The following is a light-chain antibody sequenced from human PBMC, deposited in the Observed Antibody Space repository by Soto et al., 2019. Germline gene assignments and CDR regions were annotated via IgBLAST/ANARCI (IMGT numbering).Light chain of an antibody. V-gene: IGKV3-15*01. J-gene: IGKJ4*01. CDR2: GAS. CDR3: QQYKQWPVA. Sequence: VMTQSPPTLSVSPGERATLSCRASHSVGSNLAWYQQSPGQAPRLLIYGASTRASGVPARFSGSGSATQFTLTITSLQSEDFGFYYCQQYKQWPVAFGGGTKVEIK. CDR1: HSVGSN.